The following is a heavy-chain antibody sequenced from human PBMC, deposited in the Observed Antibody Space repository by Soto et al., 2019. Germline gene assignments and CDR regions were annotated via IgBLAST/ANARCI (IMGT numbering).Heavy chain of an antibody. Sequence: SETLSLTCTVSGAYVSDFSWSWIRQPAGKGLEWIGRITVNGITQYTPSFRSRVTMSMDTSRNQFSLNLQSATAADTALYYCGRERGENLTQGAHWGQGTLVTVSS. CDR2: ITVNGIT. D-gene: IGHD3-16*01. J-gene: IGHJ1*01. CDR1: GAYVSDFS. CDR3: GRERGENLTQGAH. V-gene: IGHV4-4*07.